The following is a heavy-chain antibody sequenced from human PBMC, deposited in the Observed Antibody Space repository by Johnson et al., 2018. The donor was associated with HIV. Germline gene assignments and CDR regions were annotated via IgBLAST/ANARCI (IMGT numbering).Heavy chain of an antibody. CDR3: ARDISYDSSASQGAFDI. D-gene: IGHD3-22*01. V-gene: IGHV3-20*04. CDR2: INWNGGST. J-gene: IGHJ3*02. Sequence: VQLVESGGGVVRPGGSLRLSCAASGFTFDDYALHWIRQAPVKGLEWVSGINWNGGSTGYADSVKGRFTISRDNAKNSLYLQMNSLRAEDTALYYCARDISYDSSASQGAFDIWGQGTMVTVSS. CDR1: GFTFDDYA.